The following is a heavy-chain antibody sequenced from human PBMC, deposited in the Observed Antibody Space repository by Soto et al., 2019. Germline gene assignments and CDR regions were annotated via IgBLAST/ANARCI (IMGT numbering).Heavy chain of an antibody. V-gene: IGHV4-59*08. CDR3: ARHIALSGSFPFDY. CDR1: GGSISSYY. CDR2: IYYSGST. D-gene: IGHD3-3*01. Sequence: PSETLSLTCTVSGGSISSYYWSWIRQPPGKGLEWIGYIYYSGSTNYNPSLKSRVTISVNTSENQFSLKLSSVTAADTAVYYCARHIALSGSFPFDYWGQGTLVTASS. J-gene: IGHJ4*02.